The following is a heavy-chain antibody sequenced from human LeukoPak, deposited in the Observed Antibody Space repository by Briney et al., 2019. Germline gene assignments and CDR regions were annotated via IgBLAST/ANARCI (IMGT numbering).Heavy chain of an antibody. J-gene: IGHJ4*02. CDR3: ARLLVYGSGAEAFDY. Sequence: GGSLRLSCAASGFTFSSYSMNWVRQAPGKGLEWVAFIRYDGSNKYYADSVKGRFTISRDNSKNTLYLQMNSLRAEDTAVYYCARLLVYGSGAEAFDYWGQGALVTVSS. V-gene: IGHV3-33*08. CDR2: IRYDGSNK. D-gene: IGHD3-10*01. CDR1: GFTFSSYS.